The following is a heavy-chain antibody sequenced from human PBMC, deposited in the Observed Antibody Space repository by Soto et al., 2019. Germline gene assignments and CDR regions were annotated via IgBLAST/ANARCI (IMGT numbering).Heavy chain of an antibody. CDR1: GFSFSSYA. Sequence: EVQLLESGGGLVQPGGSLRLSCAASGFSFSSYAMNWVRQAPGKGLECVSAFSDGGSNTYYTDSVKGRCTICRDNSTNTVFLQMNSLRAEDTAVYYCAILDSSTWYTGYYFDYWGQGTLVTVAS. V-gene: IGHV3-23*01. D-gene: IGHD6-13*01. J-gene: IGHJ4*02. CDR2: FSDGGSNT. CDR3: AILDSSTWYTGYYFDY.